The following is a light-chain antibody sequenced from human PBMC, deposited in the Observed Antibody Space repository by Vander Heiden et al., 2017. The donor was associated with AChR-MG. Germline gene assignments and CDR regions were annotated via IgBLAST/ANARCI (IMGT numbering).Light chain of an antibody. CDR2: DVS. V-gene: IGLV2-14*03. CDR1: RSDVGGYDY. CDR3: SSYTSSGTVV. J-gene: IGLJ2*01. Sequence: QSALTQPASVSGSPGQSITISCTGTRSDVGGYDYVSWYQQHPGKAPKVMIYDVSNRPSGVSNRFSGSKSGNTASLIISGLQAEDEADYYCSSYTSSGTVVFGGGTKLTVL.